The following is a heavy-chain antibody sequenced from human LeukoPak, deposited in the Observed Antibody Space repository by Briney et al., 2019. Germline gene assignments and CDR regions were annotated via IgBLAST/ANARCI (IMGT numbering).Heavy chain of an antibody. Sequence: SETLSLTCTVSGGSISSYYWSWIRQPAGEGLEWIGRIYTSGSTNYNPSLKSRVTMSVDTSKNQFSPKLSSVTAADTAVYYCARDLQQWRGGDAFDIWGQGTMVTVSS. V-gene: IGHV4-4*07. CDR2: IYTSGST. CDR3: ARDLQQWRGGDAFDI. D-gene: IGHD6-19*01. CDR1: GGSISSYY. J-gene: IGHJ3*02.